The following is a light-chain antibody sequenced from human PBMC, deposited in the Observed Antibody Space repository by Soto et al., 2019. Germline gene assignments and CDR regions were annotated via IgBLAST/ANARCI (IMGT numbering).Light chain of an antibody. Sequence: QSALTQPASVSGSPGQSIAISCTGTSSDVGGYNYVSWYQQHPGKAPKLMVYDVSNRPSGVSNRFSGSKSGNTASLTISGLQAEDDADYYCSSYTSSSTYVFGTGTKVTV. CDR2: DVS. J-gene: IGLJ1*01. CDR3: SSYTSSSTYV. V-gene: IGLV2-14*01. CDR1: SSDVGGYNY.